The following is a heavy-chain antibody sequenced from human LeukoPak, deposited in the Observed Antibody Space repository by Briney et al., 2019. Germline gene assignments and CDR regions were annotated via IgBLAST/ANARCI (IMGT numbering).Heavy chain of an antibody. CDR2: IHHTGST. CDR3: ARTPTYCGGDCYYFDP. V-gene: IGHV4-30-2*06. D-gene: IGHD2-21*02. J-gene: IGHJ5*02. CDR1: GGPISRSGYS. Sequence: SETLCLTCAFSGGPISRSGYSCSWIRQSPGKGLEWIGDIHHTGSTYYNPSLKSRVTISVDRSKNQFSLKLSSVTAADTAMYFCARTPTYCGGDCYYFDPWGQGTLVTVSS.